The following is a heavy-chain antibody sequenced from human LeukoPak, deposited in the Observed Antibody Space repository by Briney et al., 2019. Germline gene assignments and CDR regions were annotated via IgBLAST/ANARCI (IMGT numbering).Heavy chain of an antibody. CDR2: ISGSGGST. D-gene: IGHD6-6*01. CDR1: GFTFSSYA. V-gene: IGHV3-23*01. J-gene: IGHJ4*02. Sequence: PGGSLRLSCAASGFTFSSYAMSWVRQAPGKGLEWVSGISGSGGSTYYADSVKGRFTISRDNSKNTLYLQMNRLRAEDTAVYYCARHRIIAAIGAFDSWGQGTLVTVSS. CDR3: ARHRIIAAIGAFDS.